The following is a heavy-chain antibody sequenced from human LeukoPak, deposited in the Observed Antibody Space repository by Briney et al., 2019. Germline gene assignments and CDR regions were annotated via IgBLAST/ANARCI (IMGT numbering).Heavy chain of an antibody. CDR2: IWYDGSKK. Sequence: LAGGSLRLSCAASGFPFSSYAMHWVRQAPGKGLEWVAVIWYDGSKKYYGDSVKGRFTTSRDNSKNTLYLQVNSLRAEDTAVYYCARDWWVLSIGTGFDYWGQGTLVTVSS. V-gene: IGHV3-33*01. CDR3: ARDWWVLSIGTGFDY. CDR1: GFPFSSYA. J-gene: IGHJ4*02. D-gene: IGHD2-15*01.